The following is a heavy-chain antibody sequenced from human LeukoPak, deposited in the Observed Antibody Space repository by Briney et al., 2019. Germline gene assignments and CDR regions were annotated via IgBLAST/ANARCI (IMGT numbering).Heavy chain of an antibody. V-gene: IGHV3-11*05. CDR3: ARGRIGYYGSRSYWDH. J-gene: IGHJ4*02. CDR1: GFTFSDYY. D-gene: IGHD3-10*01. CDR2: ISSTSTYT. Sequence: GGSLRLSCVVSGFTFSDYYISWIRQAPGKGLEWLSYISSTSTYTNYADSVKGRFTISRDNAKNSVYLQMNSLRVEDTAVYYCARGRIGYYGSRSYWDHWGQGTLVTVSS.